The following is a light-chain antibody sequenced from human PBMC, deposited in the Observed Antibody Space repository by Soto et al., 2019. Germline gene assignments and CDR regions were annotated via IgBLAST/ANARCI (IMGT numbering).Light chain of an antibody. Sequence: DIVMTQSPDSLAVSLGERATINCKSSQSVLYSSNNKNYLAWYQQKPGQPPKLLIYWASTRESGVPDRFSGSXXXXXFTLTISSLQAEDVAVYYCQQYYSTLLTFGGGTKVEIK. CDR1: QSVLYSSNNKNY. J-gene: IGKJ4*01. V-gene: IGKV4-1*01. CDR2: WAS. CDR3: QQYYSTLLT.